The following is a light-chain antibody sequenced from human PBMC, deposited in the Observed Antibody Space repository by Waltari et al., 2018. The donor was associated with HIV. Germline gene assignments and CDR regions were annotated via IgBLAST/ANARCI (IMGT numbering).Light chain of an antibody. V-gene: IGKV3-15*01. CDR3: QQYDNWPPT. CDR1: QSVSSK. Sequence: EIAMTQSPVTLSVSPGERATLSCRASQSVSSKLAWYQQKPGQAPRLLIFGASTRATGSPARFSGSGSGTQFTLTINSLQSEDFAFYYCQQYDNWPPTFGQGTRVEIK. J-gene: IGKJ1*01. CDR2: GAS.